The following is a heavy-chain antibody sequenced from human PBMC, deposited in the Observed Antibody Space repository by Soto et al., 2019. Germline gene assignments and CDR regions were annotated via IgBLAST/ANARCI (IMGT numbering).Heavy chain of an antibody. J-gene: IGHJ4*02. CDR3: EKEKDYDFNWGSDRFTSHY. CDR2: ISGSAGT. Sequence: GGSLRLSCTASGFTFRTYAMTWFRQAPGKELEWVSAISGSAGTFYAASVKGRFTISRDNSRSTVYLQMHSLRAEDSAIYYCEKEKDYDFNWGSDRFTSHYWGRGTLVTVSS. CDR1: GFTFRTYA. D-gene: IGHD3-16*02. V-gene: IGHV3-23*01.